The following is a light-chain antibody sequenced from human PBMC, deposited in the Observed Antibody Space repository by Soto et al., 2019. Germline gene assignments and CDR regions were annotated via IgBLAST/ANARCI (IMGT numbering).Light chain of an antibody. J-gene: IGLJ1*01. CDR1: SSDVGGYNY. CDR3: SSYKSSSTPFYV. V-gene: IGLV2-14*01. CDR2: DVS. Sequence: QSVLTQPASVSGSPGQSITISCTGTSSDVGGYNYVSWYQQHPGKAPKLMIYDVSHRPSGVSDRFSGSKSGNTASLTISGLQAEDEADYYCSSYKSSSTPFYVFGTGTKVTVL.